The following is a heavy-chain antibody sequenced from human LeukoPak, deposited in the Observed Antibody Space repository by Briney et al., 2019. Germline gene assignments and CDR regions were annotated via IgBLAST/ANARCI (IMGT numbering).Heavy chain of an antibody. V-gene: IGHV3-21*04. D-gene: IGHD5-12*01. Sequence: GGSLRLSCAASGFIFSSDEMTWVRQAPGKGLEWVSLISATSSDINYAESVRGRFTITRDNAKNSLFLQMDSLRVEDTAIYYCAKGLFSAFDKYLDSWGQGTLVTVSS. CDR3: AKGLFSAFDKYLDS. CDR2: ISATSSDI. CDR1: GFIFSSDE. J-gene: IGHJ4*02.